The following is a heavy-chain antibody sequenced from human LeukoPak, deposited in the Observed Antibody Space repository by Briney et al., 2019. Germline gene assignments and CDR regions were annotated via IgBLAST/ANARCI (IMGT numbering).Heavy chain of an antibody. J-gene: IGHJ3*02. D-gene: IGHD5-18*01. CDR3: VLGTANSAFDI. Sequence: SETLSLTCTVSGYSISGGYYWGWLRPPPGKGLEWIGTIYQSGSTYYNPSLKSRVTISVDTSKNQFSLKLSSVTAADTAVYYCVLGTANSAFDIWGQGTMVTVSS. V-gene: IGHV4-38-2*02. CDR2: IYQSGST. CDR1: GYSISGGYY.